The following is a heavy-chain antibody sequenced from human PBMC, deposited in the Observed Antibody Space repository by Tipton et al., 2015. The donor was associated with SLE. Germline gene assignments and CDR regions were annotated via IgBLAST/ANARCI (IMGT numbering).Heavy chain of an antibody. V-gene: IGHV3-21*01. CDR3: ARDKIKLFDY. Sequence: GSLRLSCAAFGFTFSSYSMNWVRQAPGKGLEWVSSISSSSSYIYYADSVKGRFTISRDNAKNSLYLQMNSLGAEDAAVYYCARDKIKLFDYWGQGALVTVSS. CDR2: ISSSSSYI. J-gene: IGHJ4*02. CDR1: GFTFSSYS.